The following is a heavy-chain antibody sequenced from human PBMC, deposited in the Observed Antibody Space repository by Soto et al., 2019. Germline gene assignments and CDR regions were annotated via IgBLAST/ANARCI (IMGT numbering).Heavy chain of an antibody. V-gene: IGHV1-69*12. Sequence: QVQLVQSGAEVKKPGSSVKVSCKASGGTFSSYAISWVRQAPGQGLEWMGGIIPIFGTANYAQKFQGRVTSTAEESASTAYMELSSLRSEDTAVYYCARDGIVVVGGGWFDPWGQGTLVTVSS. CDR3: ARDGIVVVGGGWFDP. CDR1: GGTFSSYA. CDR2: IIPIFGTA. J-gene: IGHJ5*02. D-gene: IGHD2-15*01.